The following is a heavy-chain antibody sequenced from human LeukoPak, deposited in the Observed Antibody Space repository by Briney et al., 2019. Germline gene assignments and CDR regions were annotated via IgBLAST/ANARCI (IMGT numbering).Heavy chain of an antibody. CDR2: IYSGGST. V-gene: IGHV3-53*01. J-gene: IGHJ3*02. CDR3: ARSYGDYDAFDI. D-gene: IGHD4-17*01. CDR1: GSTVSSNY. Sequence: GGSLRLSCAASGSTVSSNYMSWVRQAPGKGLEWVSVIYSGGSTYYADSVKGRFTISRDNSKNTLYLQMNSLRAEDTAVYYCARSYGDYDAFDIWGQGTMVTVSS.